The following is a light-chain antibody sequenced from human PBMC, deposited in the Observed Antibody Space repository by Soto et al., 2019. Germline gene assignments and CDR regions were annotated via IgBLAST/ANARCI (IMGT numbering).Light chain of an antibody. CDR2: SIN. J-gene: IGLJ3*02. CDR3: STWDDSLNNWV. Sequence: QSVVTQPPSASGTPGQRVTISCSGNSSNIGSNTVNWYQQLPGTAPKLLIYSINQRPSGVPDRFSGSKSGTSASLAITGLQSDDEADYYCSTWDDSLNNWVFGGGTKLTVL. V-gene: IGLV1-44*01. CDR1: SSNIGSNT.